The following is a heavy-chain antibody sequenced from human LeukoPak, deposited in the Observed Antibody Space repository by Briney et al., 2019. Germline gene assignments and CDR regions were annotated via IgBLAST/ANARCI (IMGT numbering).Heavy chain of an antibody. V-gene: IGHV1-18*01. J-gene: IGHJ3*02. Sequence: VTVSFKASGYTFTIYGISWVRQAPGQGLEWMGWISAYNGNTNYAQKLQGRVTMTTDTSTSTAYMELRSLRSDDTAVYYCATADNYYDSSGGAFDIWGRGTMVTVSS. CDR1: GYTFTIYG. CDR3: ATADNYYDSSGGAFDI. D-gene: IGHD3-22*01. CDR2: ISAYNGNT.